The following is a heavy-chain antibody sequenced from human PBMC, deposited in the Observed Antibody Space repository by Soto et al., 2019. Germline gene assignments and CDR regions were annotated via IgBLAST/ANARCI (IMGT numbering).Heavy chain of an antibody. CDR3: ARDFGGILRFGES. V-gene: IGHV3-21*01. Sequence: DVQLVESGGGLVKPGGSLRLSCAASGFTFSTYNMNWVRQAPGKGLEWVSSIPSSTSYIFYADSVKGRFTISRDNAKNSLYLQMNSLRAEDTAVYYCARDFGGILRFGESWGQRTLVTVSS. J-gene: IGHJ5*02. D-gene: IGHD3-10*01. CDR1: GFTFSTYN. CDR2: IPSSTSYI.